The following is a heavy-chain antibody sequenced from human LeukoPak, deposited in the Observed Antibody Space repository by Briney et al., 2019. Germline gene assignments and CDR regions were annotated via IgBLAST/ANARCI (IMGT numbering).Heavy chain of an antibody. CDR1: GFTFSSYS. J-gene: IGHJ4*02. CDR3: ARIDSGYFDY. Sequence: GSLRLSCAASGFTFSSYSMNGVRQAPGKGLEWVSSIGSSSSYIYYADSVKGRFTISRDNAKNSLYLQMNSLRAEDTAVYYCARIDSGYFDYWGQGTLVTVSS. CDR2: IGSSSSYI. D-gene: IGHD1-26*01. V-gene: IGHV3-21*01.